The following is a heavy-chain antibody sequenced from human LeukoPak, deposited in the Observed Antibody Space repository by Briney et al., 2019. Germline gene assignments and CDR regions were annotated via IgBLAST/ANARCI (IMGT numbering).Heavy chain of an antibody. V-gene: IGHV5-51*01. Sequence: GESLKISCKGSGYSFTSYWIGWVRQMPGKGLEWMGIIYPGDSDTRYSPSFQGQVTISADKSISTAYLQWSSLKASDSATYYCARGAADTFYYYYYMDVWGKGTTVTVSS. CDR1: GYSFTSYW. CDR2: IYPGDSDT. D-gene: IGHD5-18*01. CDR3: ARGAADTFYYYYYMDV. J-gene: IGHJ6*03.